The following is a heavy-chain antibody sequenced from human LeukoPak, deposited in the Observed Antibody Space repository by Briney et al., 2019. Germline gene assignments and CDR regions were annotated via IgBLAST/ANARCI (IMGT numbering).Heavy chain of an antibody. CDR2: INPNSGGT. Sequence: GASVKVSCKASGYTFTGYYMQWVRQAPGQGLEWMGWINPNSGGTNYAQKFQGRVTMTRDTSISTAYMELSRLRSDDTAVYYCARPYCSSTSCYDSSGYSPSYFDYWGQGTLVTVSS. CDR3: ARPYCSSTSCYDSSGYSPSYFDY. V-gene: IGHV1-2*02. D-gene: IGHD2-2*01. J-gene: IGHJ4*02. CDR1: GYTFTGYY.